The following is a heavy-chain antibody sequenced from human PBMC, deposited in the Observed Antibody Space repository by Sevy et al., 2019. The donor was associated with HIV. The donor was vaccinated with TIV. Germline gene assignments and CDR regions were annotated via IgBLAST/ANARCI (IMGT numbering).Heavy chain of an antibody. CDR3: AKEAGLGRVTIFGVVIKGFIDY. CDR1: GFTFSSYG. Sequence: GGSLRLSCAASGFTFSSYGMHWVRQAPGKGLEWVAVISYDGSNKYYADSVKGRFTISRDNSQNTLYLQMNSLRADDTALYYCAKEAGLGRVTIFGVVIKGFIDYWGQGTLVTVSS. D-gene: IGHD3-3*01. J-gene: IGHJ4*02. CDR2: ISYDGSNK. V-gene: IGHV3-30*18.